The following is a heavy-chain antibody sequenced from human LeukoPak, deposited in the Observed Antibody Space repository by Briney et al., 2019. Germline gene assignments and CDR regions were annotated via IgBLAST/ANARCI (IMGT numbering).Heavy chain of an antibody. CDR3: ARDQGDYYYYYMDV. Sequence: GGSLRLSCAASGFTFSNYAMTWVRQAPGKGLEWVSYISSSSSTIYYADSVKGRFTISRDNAKNSLYLQMNSLRAEDTAVYYCARDQGDYYYYYMDVWGKGTTVTVSS. V-gene: IGHV3-48*01. J-gene: IGHJ6*03. CDR1: GFTFSNYA. CDR2: ISSSSSTI.